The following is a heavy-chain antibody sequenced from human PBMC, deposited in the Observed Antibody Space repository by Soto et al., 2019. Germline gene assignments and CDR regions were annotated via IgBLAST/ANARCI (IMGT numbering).Heavy chain of an antibody. CDR2: GPHSGSA. CDR1: GGTISISSNN. D-gene: IGHD3-3*01. J-gene: IGHJ6*03. CDR3: ARILDYDFWGGSHPPPDLCYYYMDV. Sequence: QLQLQESGPGLVKPSETLSLNCTVSGGTISISSNNWGWIRQPPGKGLEWIGSGPHSGSAFYNPSLEGRVNTSVDTSKNPVSLKLSFETAAYTAVHYCARILDYDFWGGSHPPPDLCYYYMDVWGKGTTVTVSS. V-gene: IGHV4-39*01.